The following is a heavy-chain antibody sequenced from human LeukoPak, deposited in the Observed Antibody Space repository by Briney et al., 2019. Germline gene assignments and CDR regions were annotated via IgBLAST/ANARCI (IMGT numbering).Heavy chain of an antibody. CDR1: GYTFSNYG. J-gene: IGHJ5*02. CDR2: ISVNNGNT. Sequence: GASVRVSCKASGYTFSNYGINWVRQAPGQGLEWMGWISVNNGNTNYAQRIQGRVTMTTDTSASTAYMELRSLRSDDTAVYYCARDRYGDYSAEFDPWGQGTPVTVSS. CDR3: ARDRYGDYSAEFDP. V-gene: IGHV1-18*01. D-gene: IGHD4-17*01.